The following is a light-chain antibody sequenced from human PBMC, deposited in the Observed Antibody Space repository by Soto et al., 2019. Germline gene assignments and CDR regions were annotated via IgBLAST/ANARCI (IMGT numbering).Light chain of an antibody. V-gene: IGLV2-14*01. Sequence: QSALTQPASVSGSPGQSITISCTGTSSDVGGYNYVSWYPQHPGKAPKLMIYEVSNRPSGVSNRFSGSKSGNTASLTISGLQADDEADYYCSSYTSSSTQVFGGGTKLTVL. J-gene: IGLJ3*02. CDR3: SSYTSSSTQV. CDR1: SSDVGGYNY. CDR2: EVS.